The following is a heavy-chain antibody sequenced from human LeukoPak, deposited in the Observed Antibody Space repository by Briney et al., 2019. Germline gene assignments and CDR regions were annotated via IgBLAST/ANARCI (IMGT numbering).Heavy chain of an antibody. CDR1: GFTFGDYA. CDR3: TRGLTERHQNVLRYFGWSAPFYFYYMDV. Sequence: GGSLRLSCTASGFTFGDYAMTWVRQAPGKGLEWVGFIRSKAYGGTTEYAASVKGRFTISRDDSKSIAYLQMNSLKTEDTAVYYCTRGLTERHQNVLRYFGWSAPFYFYYMDVWGKGTTVTISS. D-gene: IGHD3-9*01. V-gene: IGHV3-49*04. CDR2: IRSKAYGGTT. J-gene: IGHJ6*03.